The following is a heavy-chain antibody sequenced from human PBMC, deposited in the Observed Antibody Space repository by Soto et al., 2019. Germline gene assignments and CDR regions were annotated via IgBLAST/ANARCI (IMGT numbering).Heavy chain of an antibody. Sequence: ESGGGLVQPGGSLRLSCAASGFTFSNYDMHWVRQATGKGLEWVSSISSAGDTYYPGSVKGRFTISRENAKNSLFLQMNSLRAGDTGVYYCARGFAGGYYAFDNWGQGTLVTVTS. CDR1: GFTFSNYD. J-gene: IGHJ4*02. V-gene: IGHV3-13*01. CDR2: ISSAGDT. CDR3: ARGFAGGYYAFDN. D-gene: IGHD1-26*01.